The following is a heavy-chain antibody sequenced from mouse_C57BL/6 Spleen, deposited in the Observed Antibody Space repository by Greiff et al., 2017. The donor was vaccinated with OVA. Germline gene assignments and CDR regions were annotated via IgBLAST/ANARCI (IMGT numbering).Heavy chain of an antibody. J-gene: IGHJ1*03. Sequence: VQLQQSGPVLVKPGASVKMSCKASGYTFTDYYMNWVKQSHGKSLEWIGVINPYNGGTSYNQRFKGKATLTVDKSSSTAYMELNSLTSEDSAVYYCARSSLLRDWYFDVWGTGTMVTVSS. D-gene: IGHD1-1*01. CDR1: GYTFTDYY. CDR3: ARSSLLRDWYFDV. CDR2: INPYNGGT. V-gene: IGHV1-19*01.